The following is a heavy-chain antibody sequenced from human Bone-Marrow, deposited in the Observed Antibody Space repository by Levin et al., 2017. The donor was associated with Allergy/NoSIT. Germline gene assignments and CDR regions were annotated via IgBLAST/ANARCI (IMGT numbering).Heavy chain of an antibody. V-gene: IGHV4-34*01. J-gene: IGHJ4*02. CDR3: ARGQKWDTRITIFGVVTEREYFDY. Sequence: SQTLSLTCAVYGGSFSGYYWSWIRQPPGKGLEWIGEINHSGSTNYNPSLKSRVTISVDTSKNQFSLKLSSVTAADTAVYYCARGQKWDTRITIFGVVTEREYFDYWGQGTLVTVSS. CDR2: INHSGST. CDR1: GGSFSGYY. D-gene: IGHD3-3*01.